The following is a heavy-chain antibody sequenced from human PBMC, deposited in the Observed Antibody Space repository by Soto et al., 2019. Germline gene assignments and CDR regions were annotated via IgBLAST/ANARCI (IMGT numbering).Heavy chain of an antibody. V-gene: IGHV1-18*01. CDR2: ISAYNGNT. J-gene: IGHJ3*02. D-gene: IGHD3-10*01. Sequence: QVQLVQSGAEVKKPGASVKVSCKASGYTFTSYGISWVRQATGQGLAWMGWISAYNGNTNYAQKLQGRVTMTTETTTRTAYMELRSLRSDDTAVYYCARDVGGTMVRGVITDAFDIWGQGTMVTVSS. CDR1: GYTFTSYG. CDR3: ARDVGGTMVRGVITDAFDI.